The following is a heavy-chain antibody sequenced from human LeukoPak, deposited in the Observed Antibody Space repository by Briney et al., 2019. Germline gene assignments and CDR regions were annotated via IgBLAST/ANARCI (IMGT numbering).Heavy chain of an antibody. Sequence: GGSLRLSCAASVFTFYDDAMHCGRQAPGKGLGWVSGISLNSGSIGYADSVKGRFTISRDNAKNSLYLQMNSLRAEDTALYSCAKDNSPSIAAAGTHPLSLHLVYWGQGTLVTVSS. CDR1: VFTFYDDA. V-gene: IGHV3-9*01. CDR2: ISLNSGSI. CDR3: AKDNSPSIAAAGTHPLSLHLVY. J-gene: IGHJ4*02. D-gene: IGHD6-13*01.